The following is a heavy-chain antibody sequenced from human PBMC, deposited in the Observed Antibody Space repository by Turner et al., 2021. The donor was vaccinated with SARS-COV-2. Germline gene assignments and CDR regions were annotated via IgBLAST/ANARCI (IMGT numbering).Heavy chain of an antibody. Sequence: QVQLVQSGAEMKKPGSSVKVSCKVSGSTFSSYAISRVRQAPGQGVEWRGRIIPILGIANYAQKFQGRVTITADKSTSKAYMELSSLRSEDTAVYYCASLCQGIAAADISWFDPWGQGTLVTVSS. V-gene: IGHV1-69*04. CDR1: GSTFSSYA. CDR2: IIPILGIA. D-gene: IGHD6-13*01. J-gene: IGHJ5*02. CDR3: ASLCQGIAAADISWFDP.